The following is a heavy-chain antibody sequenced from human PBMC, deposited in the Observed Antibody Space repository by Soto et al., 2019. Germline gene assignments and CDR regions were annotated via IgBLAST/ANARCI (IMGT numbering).Heavy chain of an antibody. CDR3: AKDVGEPAHFDS. Sequence: PGGSLRLSCAASGFSFSDYGMSWVRQAPGKGLEWVSTISGNAQNTHYADSVKGRFIISRDNIRNTVSLQVNSLSGEDTAMYFCAKDVGEPAHFDSWGQGTLVTVSS. CDR2: ISGNAQNT. V-gene: IGHV3-23*01. D-gene: IGHD3-16*01. J-gene: IGHJ4*02. CDR1: GFSFSDYG.